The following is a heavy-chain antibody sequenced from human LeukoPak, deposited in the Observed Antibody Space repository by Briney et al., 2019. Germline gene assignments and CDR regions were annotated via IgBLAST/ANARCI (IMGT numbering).Heavy chain of an antibody. CDR3: ASDYGGLDY. CDR2: IYSGGST. Sequence: GGSLRFYCAASGFTVSSNYMSWVRQAPGKGLEWVSVIYSGGSTYYADSVKGRFTISRDNSKNTLYLQMNSLRAEDTAVHYCASDYGGLDYWGQGTLVTVSS. V-gene: IGHV3-53*01. J-gene: IGHJ4*02. CDR1: GFTVSSNY. D-gene: IGHD4-23*01.